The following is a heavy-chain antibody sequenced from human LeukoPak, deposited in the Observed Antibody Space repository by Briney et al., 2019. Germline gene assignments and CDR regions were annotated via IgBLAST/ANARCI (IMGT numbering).Heavy chain of an antibody. Sequence: PSETLSLTCSVSGDSLSSHYWSWIRQPPGKGLDWIGYIHGSGSTHYDPSLRSRVTISEDTSKNQFYLDVTSVTAADTALYYCARNVGWYTYDTWGQGILVTVSS. CDR3: ARNVGWYTYDT. CDR2: IHGSGST. V-gene: IGHV4-59*08. J-gene: IGHJ5*02. D-gene: IGHD6-19*01. CDR1: GDSLSSHY.